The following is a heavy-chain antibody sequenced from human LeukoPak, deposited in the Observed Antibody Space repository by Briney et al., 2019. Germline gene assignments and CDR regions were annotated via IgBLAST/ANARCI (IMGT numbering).Heavy chain of an antibody. CDR1: GDSTSSDRYY. J-gene: IGHJ4*02. V-gene: IGHV4-39*01. CDR3: ARGRPYSGGYHLDY. CDR2: IYYSGST. D-gene: IGHD1-26*01. Sequence: SETLSLTCTVSGDSTSSDRYYGGWVRQPPGKELEWIGNIYYSGSTYYNPSLKSRVTMSVDTSKNQFFLKLNSVTAADTAVYYCARGRPYSGGYHLDYWGQGTLVTVSA.